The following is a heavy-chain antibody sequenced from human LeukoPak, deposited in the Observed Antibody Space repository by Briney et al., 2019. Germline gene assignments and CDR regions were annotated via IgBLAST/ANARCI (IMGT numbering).Heavy chain of an antibody. V-gene: IGHV4-61*02. D-gene: IGHD3-22*01. J-gene: IGHJ6*03. CDR2: IYTSGST. CDR1: GGSISSGSYY. Sequence: SQTLSLTCTVSGGSISSGSYYWSWIRQPAGKGLEWIGRIYTSGSTNYNPSLKSRVTISVDTSKNQFSLKLSSVTAADTAVYYCARHYYDSSGYYLPYYYYYMDVWGKGTTVTISS. CDR3: ARHYYDSSGYYLPYYYYYMDV.